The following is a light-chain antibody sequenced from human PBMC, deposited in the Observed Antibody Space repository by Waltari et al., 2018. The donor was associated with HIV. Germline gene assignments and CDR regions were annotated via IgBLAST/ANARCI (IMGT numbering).Light chain of an antibody. J-gene: IGLJ2*01. CDR2: DAD. Sequence: QSVLTQPASVSGSLGQSITISCIGTNSDIGSFDYVSWYQHPPDTAPKLVIYDADMRPSGIPFRFSGSKSGNTASLTISGLQAEYEGDYYCNSYTTSGVPVFGGGTKVTVL. CDR3: NSYTTSGVPV. CDR1: NSDIGSFDY. V-gene: IGLV2-14*01.